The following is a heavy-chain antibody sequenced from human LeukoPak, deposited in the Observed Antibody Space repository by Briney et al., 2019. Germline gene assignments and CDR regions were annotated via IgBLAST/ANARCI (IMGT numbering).Heavy chain of an antibody. CDR2: ISGSGGST. D-gene: IGHD3-9*01. J-gene: IGHJ5*02. Sequence: GGSLRLSCTVSGFTVSCNSMSWVRQAPGKGLEWVSAISGSGGSTYYADSVKGRFTISRDNSKNTLYLQMNSLRAEDTAVYYCAKGGYDILTGNNWFDPWGQGTLVTVSS. V-gene: IGHV3-23*01. CDR1: GFTVSCNS. CDR3: AKGGYDILTGNNWFDP.